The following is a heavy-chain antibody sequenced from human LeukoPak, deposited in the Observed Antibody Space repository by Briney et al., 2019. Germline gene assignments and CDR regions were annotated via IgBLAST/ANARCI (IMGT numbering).Heavy chain of an antibody. Sequence: PSETPSLTCTVSGGSVSSGSYYWSWIRQPPGKGLEWIGYIYYSGSTNYNPSLKSRVTISVDTSKNQFSLKLSSVTAADTAVYYCARVPRTMVRGVIILGFDPWGQGTLVTVSS. CDR1: GGSVSSGSYY. CDR2: IYYSGST. D-gene: IGHD3-10*01. J-gene: IGHJ5*02. V-gene: IGHV4-61*01. CDR3: ARVPRTMVRGVIILGFDP.